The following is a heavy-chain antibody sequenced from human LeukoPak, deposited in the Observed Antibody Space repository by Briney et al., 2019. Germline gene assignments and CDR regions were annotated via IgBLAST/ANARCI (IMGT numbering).Heavy chain of an antibody. CDR1: GFTFSGSA. CDR2: IRNKDNSYAT. CDR3: TRRLESGIWDFDY. Sequence: GGSLKLSCAASGFTFSGSALHCVRQASGKGLEWVGRIRNKDNSYATAYAASVKGRFTISRDDSRNMAYLQMNSLKTEDTAVYYCTRRLESGIWDFDYWGQGALVTVSS. D-gene: IGHD6-19*01. V-gene: IGHV3-73*01. J-gene: IGHJ4*02.